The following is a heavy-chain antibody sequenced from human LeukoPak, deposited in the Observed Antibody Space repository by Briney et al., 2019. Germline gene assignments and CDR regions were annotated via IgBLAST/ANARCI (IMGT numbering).Heavy chain of an antibody. J-gene: IGHJ4*02. Sequence: SGPALLKPTQTLTLTCTFSGFSLSTSGMCVSWIRQPPGKALEWLSRIDWDDDKYYITSLKTRLTISKDTSKNQVVLTMTNMDPVDTATYYCARMPVLRYFDWLLDYWGQGTLVTVSS. CDR2: IDWDDDK. CDR3: ARMPVLRYFDWLLDY. D-gene: IGHD3-9*01. CDR1: GFSLSTSGMC. V-gene: IGHV2-70*11.